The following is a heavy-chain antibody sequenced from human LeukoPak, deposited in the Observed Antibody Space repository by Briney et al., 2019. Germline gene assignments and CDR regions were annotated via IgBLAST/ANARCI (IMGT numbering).Heavy chain of an antibody. Sequence: PGGSLRLSCAASGLTVSSNYMSWVRQAPGKGLEWVSGIYTGGTTYYTDSVKGRFTISRDNPNNTLYLQMHSLRAEDTAVYYCAREISRFGIWGQGTLVTVSS. CDR1: GLTVSSNY. V-gene: IGHV3-66*01. D-gene: IGHD3-16*01. CDR2: IYTGGTT. J-gene: IGHJ4*02. CDR3: AREISRFGI.